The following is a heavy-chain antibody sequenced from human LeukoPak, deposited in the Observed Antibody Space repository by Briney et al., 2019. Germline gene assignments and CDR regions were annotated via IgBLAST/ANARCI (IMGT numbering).Heavy chain of an antibody. V-gene: IGHV3-23*01. CDR2: ISGSGGST. CDR1: GFTFSSYA. D-gene: IGHD2-2*01. J-gene: IGHJ1*01. Sequence: GGSLRLSCAASGFTFSSYAMSWVRQAPGKGLEWVSAISGSGGSTYYADSVKGRFTISRDNSKNTLYLQMNSLRAEDTAVYYCAIAPLRCSSTSCYSEFQHWGQGTLVTVSA. CDR3: AIAPLRCSSTSCYSEFQH.